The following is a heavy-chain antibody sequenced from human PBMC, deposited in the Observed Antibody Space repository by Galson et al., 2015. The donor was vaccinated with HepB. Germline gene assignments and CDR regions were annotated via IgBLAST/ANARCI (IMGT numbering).Heavy chain of an antibody. CDR1: GGSFSGYY. CDR3: ARDRLWFGSSLYYYGMDV. CDR2: INHSGST. Sequence: ATLSLPCAVYGGSFSGYYWSWIRQPPGKGLEWIGEINHSGSTNYNPSLKSRVTISVDTSKNQFSLKLSSVTAADTAVYYCARDRLWFGSSLYYYGMDVWGQGTTVTVSS. V-gene: IGHV4-34*01. D-gene: IGHD3-10*01. J-gene: IGHJ6*02.